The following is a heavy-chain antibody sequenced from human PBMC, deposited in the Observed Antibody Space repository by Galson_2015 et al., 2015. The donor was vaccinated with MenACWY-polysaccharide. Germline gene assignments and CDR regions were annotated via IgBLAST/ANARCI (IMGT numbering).Heavy chain of an antibody. CDR2: INPNSGGT. D-gene: IGHD3-10*01. J-gene: IGHJ4*02. CDR3: ARSSVVRGVSPGDY. V-gene: IGHV1-2*02. Sequence: SVKVSCKASGYTFTGYYMHWVRQAPGQGLEWMGWINPNSGGTNYAQKFQGRVTMTRDTSISTAYMELSRLRSDDTAVYYCARSSVVRGVSPGDYWGQGTLVTVSS. CDR1: GYTFTGYY.